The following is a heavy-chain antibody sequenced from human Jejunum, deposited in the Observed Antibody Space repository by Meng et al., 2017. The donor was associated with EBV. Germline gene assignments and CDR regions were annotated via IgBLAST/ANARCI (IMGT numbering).Heavy chain of an antibody. CDR2: MSYRGST. D-gene: IGHD2-15*01. Sequence: LEALVPGLVKPSETLSITCIVSGGSISSMCYYWGWIRQPPGKGLEYIGSMSYRGSTHYNPSLKSRVTITLDTSKNQFSLKLSSVTAADTAVYYCARKVDCSGTCYGDWGQGTLVTVSS. CDR1: GGSISSMCYY. CDR3: ARKVDCSGTCYGD. J-gene: IGHJ4*02. V-gene: IGHV4-39*01.